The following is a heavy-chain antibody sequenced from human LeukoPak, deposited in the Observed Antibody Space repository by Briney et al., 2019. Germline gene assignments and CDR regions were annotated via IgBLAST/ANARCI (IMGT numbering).Heavy chain of an antibody. J-gene: IGHJ6*03. V-gene: IGHV4-34*01. CDR2: INHSGST. CDR1: GGSFGGYY. D-gene: IGHD2-15*01. Sequence: PSETLSLTCAVYGGSFGGYYWSWIRQPPGKGLEWIGEINHSGSTNYNPSLKSRVTISVDTSKNQFSLKLSSVTAADTAVYYCAREMGYCSGGSCSYYYYYYMDVWGKGTTVTVSS. CDR3: AREMGYCSGGSCSYYYYYYMDV.